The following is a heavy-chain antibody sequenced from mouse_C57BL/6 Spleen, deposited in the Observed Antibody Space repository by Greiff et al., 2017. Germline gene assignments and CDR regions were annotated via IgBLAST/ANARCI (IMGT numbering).Heavy chain of an antibody. J-gene: IGHJ4*01. CDR3: ARDRTGTDYYAMDY. V-gene: IGHV5-4*01. CDR1: GFTFSSYA. Sequence: DVKLVESGGGLVKPGGSLKLSCAASGFTFSSYAMSWVRQTPEKRLEWVATISDGGRYTYYPDNVKGRFTISRDNAKNNLYLQMSHLKSEDTAMYYCARDRTGTDYYAMDYWGQGTSVTVSS. CDR2: ISDGGRYT. D-gene: IGHD4-1*01.